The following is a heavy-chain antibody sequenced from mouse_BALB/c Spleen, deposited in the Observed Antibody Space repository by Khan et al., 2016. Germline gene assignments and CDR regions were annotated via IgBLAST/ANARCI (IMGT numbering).Heavy chain of an antibody. CDR1: GYTFTSYW. D-gene: IGHD1-1*01. CDR2: IHPSDTLT. Sequence: QVQLQQPGAELVRPGASVKLSCKISGYTFTSYWINWVKQRPGQGLEWIGNIHPSDTLTNYNQKFKDKATLTVDQSSSTAYMQLSSPTSEDSAVYYYSRTVRYAMDDWGRGTSVTNSS. CDR3: SRTVRYAMDD. J-gene: IGHJ4*01. V-gene: IGHV1-69*02.